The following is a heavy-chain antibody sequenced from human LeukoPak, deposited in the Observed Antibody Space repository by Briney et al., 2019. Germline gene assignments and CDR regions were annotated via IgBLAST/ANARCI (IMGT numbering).Heavy chain of an antibody. D-gene: IGHD2-2*01. CDR2: IYYTGST. CDR1: GGSIRSYF. Sequence: SETLSLTCTVSGGSIRSYFWSWIRQPPGKGLEWIAYIYYTGSTNYNPSLKSRVTISVDTSKNQFSLKLSSVTAADTAMYYCARENVYYYQMDVWGKGTTVTVSS. J-gene: IGHJ6*01. CDR3: ARENVYYYQMDV. V-gene: IGHV4-59*01.